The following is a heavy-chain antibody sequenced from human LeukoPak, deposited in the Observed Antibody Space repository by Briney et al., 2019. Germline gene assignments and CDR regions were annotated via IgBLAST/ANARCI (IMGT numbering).Heavy chain of an antibody. Sequence: GSLRLSCAASGFTFSSYAMHWVRQAPGKGLEWVAVISYDGSNKYYADSVKGRFTISRDNSKNTLYLQMNSLRAEDTAVYYCARVGLGELSPVWFDPWGQGTLVTVSS. CDR3: ARVGLGELSPVWFDP. CDR1: GFTFSSYA. V-gene: IGHV3-30-3*01. J-gene: IGHJ5*02. CDR2: ISYDGSNK. D-gene: IGHD3-10*01.